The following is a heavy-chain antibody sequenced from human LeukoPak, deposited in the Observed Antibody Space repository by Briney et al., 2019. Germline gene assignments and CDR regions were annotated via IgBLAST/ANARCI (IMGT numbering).Heavy chain of an antibody. CDR2: INHSGST. V-gene: IGHV4-34*01. CDR1: GGSFSGYY. J-gene: IGHJ5*02. Sequence: SETLSLTCAVYGGSFSGYYWSWIRQPPGKGLEWIGEINHSGSTYYNPSLKSRVTISVDTSKNQFSLKLSSVTAADTAVYYYARDHYDFWSGYPNWFDPWGQGTLVTVSS. CDR3: ARDHYDFWSGYPNWFDP. D-gene: IGHD3-3*01.